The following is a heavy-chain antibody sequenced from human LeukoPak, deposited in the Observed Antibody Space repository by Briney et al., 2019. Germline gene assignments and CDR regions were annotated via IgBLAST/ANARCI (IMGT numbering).Heavy chain of an antibody. CDR2: IRTKGNNDAT. D-gene: IGHD6-6*01. CDR1: GFSFSGSA. CDR3: TGSSSGY. Sequence: PGGSLRLSCAASGFSFSGSAMHWVRRASGKGLEWVGHIRTKGNNDATAYAASVKGRFTISRDDSKNTAYLQMNSLKTEDTAVYYCTGSSSGYWGQGTLVTVSS. V-gene: IGHV3-73*01. J-gene: IGHJ4*02.